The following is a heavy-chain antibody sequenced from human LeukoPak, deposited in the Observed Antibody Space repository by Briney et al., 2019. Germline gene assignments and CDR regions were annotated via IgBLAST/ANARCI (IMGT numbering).Heavy chain of an antibody. CDR1: GFTFSSYA. V-gene: IGHV3-23*01. Sequence: GGSLRLSCAASGFTFSSYAISWVRQAPGKRLEWVSAISGSGGSTYYADSVKGRFTISRDNSKNTLYLQMNSLRAEDTAVYYCAKDSARLARGEFDPWGQGTLVTVSS. CDR3: AKDSARLARGEFDP. D-gene: IGHD3-10*01. J-gene: IGHJ5*02. CDR2: ISGSGGST.